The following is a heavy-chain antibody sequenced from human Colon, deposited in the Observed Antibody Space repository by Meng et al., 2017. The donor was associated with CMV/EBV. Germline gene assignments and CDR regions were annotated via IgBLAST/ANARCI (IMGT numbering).Heavy chain of an antibody. CDR2: IYSGGST. Sequence: QGVGAGGALVQPGGSLRLSCAASGFTVSSTHMSWVRQAPGKGLEWVSVIYSGGSTFYADSVKGRFTISRDNSKNTLYLQMNSLSAEDTAVYYCARGYSGTSSWGQGTLVTVSS. D-gene: IGHD1-26*01. V-gene: IGHV3-66*01. J-gene: IGHJ4*02. CDR1: GFTVSSTH. CDR3: ARGYSGTSS.